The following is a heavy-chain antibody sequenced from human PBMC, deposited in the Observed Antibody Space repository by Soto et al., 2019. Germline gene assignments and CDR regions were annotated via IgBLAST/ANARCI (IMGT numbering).Heavy chain of an antibody. CDR2: IIPMYGPA. J-gene: IGHJ5*02. CDR1: GGTFSSYA. D-gene: IGHD3-10*01. V-gene: IGHV1-69*01. Sequence: QVPLVQSGAEVKKPGSSVTVSCKASGGTFSSYAIHWVRQAPGQGLEWMGGIIPMYGPAKYAQRFQGRVTNTADESTTTVYMGLTGVASPVSAVEYCARVTSMVRGVIDNWFDPWGDGTLVTVSS. CDR3: ARVTSMVRGVIDNWFDP.